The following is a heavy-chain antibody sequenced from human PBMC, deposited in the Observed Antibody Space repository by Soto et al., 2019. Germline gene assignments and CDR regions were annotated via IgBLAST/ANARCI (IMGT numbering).Heavy chain of an antibody. CDR1: GFSFNIYA. V-gene: IGHV3-23*01. D-gene: IGHD3-3*01. CDR2: IRGSGGST. J-gene: IGHJ5*02. CDR3: AKDPQIFAVVIPNWFDP. Sequence: XVSLSLSCAACGFSFNIYAMSWVRLPPGKGLEWVSAIRGSGGSTYYAASVKGRFTISRDNSKNTLYLQMNSLRAEDTAVYYCAKDPQIFAVVIPNWFDPWGQGTLVTVSS.